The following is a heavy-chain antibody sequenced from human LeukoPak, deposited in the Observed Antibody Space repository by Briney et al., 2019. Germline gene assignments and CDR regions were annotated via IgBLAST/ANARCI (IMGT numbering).Heavy chain of an antibody. Sequence: ASVKVSCKASGYTFTSYGISWVRQAPGQGLEWMGWISAYNGNTNYAQRLQGRVTMTTDTSTSTAYMELRSLRSDDTAVYYCARVPPTYYYDSSGLNYFDYWGQGTLVTVSS. D-gene: IGHD3-22*01. J-gene: IGHJ4*02. V-gene: IGHV1-18*01. CDR3: ARVPPTYYYDSSGLNYFDY. CDR2: ISAYNGNT. CDR1: GYTFTSYG.